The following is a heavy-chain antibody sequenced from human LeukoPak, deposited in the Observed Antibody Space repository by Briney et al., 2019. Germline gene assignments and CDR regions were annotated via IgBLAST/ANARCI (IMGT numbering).Heavy chain of an antibody. CDR3: ARTPYGGFEY. D-gene: IGHD3-16*01. CDR1: GYSISSGYQ. Sequence: PSETLSLTCAVSGYSISSGYQWGWIRQPPGKGLEWIGSIYHSGTTYYSPSLKSRVTMSVDTSKNQFSVKLSSVTDADTAVYYCARTPYGGFEYWGQGALVTVSS. V-gene: IGHV4-38-2*01. CDR2: IYHSGTT. J-gene: IGHJ4*02.